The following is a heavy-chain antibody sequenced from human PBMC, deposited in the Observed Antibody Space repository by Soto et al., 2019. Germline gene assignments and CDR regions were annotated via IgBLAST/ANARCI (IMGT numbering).Heavy chain of an antibody. D-gene: IGHD3-10*01. CDR3: ARARQYSGSYYKSPWGYYMDV. J-gene: IGHJ6*03. CDR2: INHSGST. CDR1: GGSFSGYY. V-gene: IGHV4-34*01. Sequence: SETLSLTCAVYGGSFSGYYWSWIRQPPGKGLEWIGEINHSGSTNYNPSLKSRVTISVDTSKNQFSLKLSSVTAADTAVYYCARARQYSGSYYKSPWGYYMDVWGKGTTVTVSS.